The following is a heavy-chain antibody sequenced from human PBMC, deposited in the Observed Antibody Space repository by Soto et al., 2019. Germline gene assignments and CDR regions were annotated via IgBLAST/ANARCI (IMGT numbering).Heavy chain of an antibody. CDR1: GFTFSDYY. V-gene: IGHV3-11*06. Sequence: QVHLVDSGGGLVKPGGSLRLSCAASGFTFSDYYMSWIRQAPRKGLEWLSYSSDSGTFTRYADSVKGRFSISRDNAKKSLYLQLNSVRGEATAIYYCARSVDNYNPLEYWGQGTPVTVSS. CDR2: SSDSGTFT. CDR3: ARSVDNYNPLEY. D-gene: IGHD1-1*01. J-gene: IGHJ4*02.